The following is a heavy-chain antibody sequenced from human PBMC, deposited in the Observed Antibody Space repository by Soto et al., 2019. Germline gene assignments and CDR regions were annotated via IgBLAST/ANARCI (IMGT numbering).Heavy chain of an antibody. D-gene: IGHD6-13*01. V-gene: IGHV3-53*01. CDR2: IYSGGAT. Sequence: EVQLVESGGGLIQPGGSLRLSCAASGFTVSTNYMSWVRQAPGKGLEWFSVIYSGGATHYADSVRGRFTISRDHSSNTLNLQMNSLRAEDTAVYYCARDGPGGRVDAFDIWGQGTMVTVSS. CDR1: GFTVSTNY. CDR3: ARDGPGGRVDAFDI. J-gene: IGHJ3*02.